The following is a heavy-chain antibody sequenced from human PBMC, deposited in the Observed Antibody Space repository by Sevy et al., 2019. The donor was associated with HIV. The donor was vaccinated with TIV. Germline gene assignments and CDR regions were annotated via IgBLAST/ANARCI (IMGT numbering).Heavy chain of an antibody. CDR2: FDPEDGET. CDR1: GYTLTELS. CDR3: ATRAYRSHYILTSFDY. Sequence: ASVKVSCKVSGYTLTELSMHWVRQAPGKGLEWMGGFDPEDGETIYAQKFQGRVTMTEDTSTDTAYMELSSLRSEDTAVYYCATRAYRSHYILTSFDYWGQGTLVTVSS. D-gene: IGHD3-16*02. V-gene: IGHV1-24*01. J-gene: IGHJ4*02.